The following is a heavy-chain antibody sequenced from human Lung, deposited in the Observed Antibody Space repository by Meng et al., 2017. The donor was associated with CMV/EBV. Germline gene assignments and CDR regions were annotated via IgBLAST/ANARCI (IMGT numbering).Heavy chain of an antibody. Sequence: GESXKISCTASGFTLADYALSWVRQVPGKGLEWVGFIRSQTFGVTAAYAASVKGKFTVSRDDSKSIAYLQLNSLKVEDTAVYYCSRGVTEGATDDWGNGTLVTVSS. D-gene: IGHD1-26*01. CDR3: SRGVTEGATDD. CDR1: GFTLADYA. CDR2: IRSQTFGVTA. J-gene: IGHJ4*01. V-gene: IGHV3-49*04.